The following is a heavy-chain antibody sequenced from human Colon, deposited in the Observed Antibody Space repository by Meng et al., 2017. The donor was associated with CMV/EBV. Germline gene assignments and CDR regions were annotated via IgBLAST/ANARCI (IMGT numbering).Heavy chain of an antibody. V-gene: IGHV1-18*01. D-gene: IGHD2-2*01. CDR2: SSAYNGNT. Sequence: GKVSCKASGYSFSTYGITWVRQAPGQGLEWMGWSSAYNGNTTYAQRFQGRLTLTTDTSTSTAYLELRSLRPDDTAIYYCARDIVVGSLDKWGQGTRVTVSS. CDR1: GYSFSTYG. CDR3: ARDIVVGSLDK. J-gene: IGHJ4*02.